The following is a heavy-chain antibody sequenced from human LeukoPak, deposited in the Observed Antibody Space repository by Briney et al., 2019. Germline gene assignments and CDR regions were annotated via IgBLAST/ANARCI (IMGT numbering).Heavy chain of an antibody. CDR1: GGSISSYY. J-gene: IGHJ4*02. D-gene: IGHD3-22*01. Sequence: SETLSLTCTVSGGSISSYYWSWIRQPPGKGLEWIGYIYYSGSTNYNPSLKSRVTISVDTSKNQFSLKLSSVTAADTAVYYCARHRGIGRRYYPGRYFDYWGQGTLVTVSS. V-gene: IGHV4-59*08. CDR3: ARHRGIGRRYYPGRYFDY. CDR2: IYYSGST.